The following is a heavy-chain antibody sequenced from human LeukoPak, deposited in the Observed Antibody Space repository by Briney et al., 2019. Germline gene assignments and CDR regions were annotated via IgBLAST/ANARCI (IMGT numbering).Heavy chain of an antibody. V-gene: IGHV4-34*01. J-gene: IGHJ5*02. CDR3: ARGEGRNNWFDP. Sequence: SETLSLTCAVYGGSFSGYYWSWIRQPPGKGLEWIGEINHSGSTNYNPSLKSRVTISVDTSKNQFSLKLSSVTAADTAVYYCARGEGRNNWFDPWGQGTLVTVSS. CDR1: GGSFSGYY. CDR2: INHSGST.